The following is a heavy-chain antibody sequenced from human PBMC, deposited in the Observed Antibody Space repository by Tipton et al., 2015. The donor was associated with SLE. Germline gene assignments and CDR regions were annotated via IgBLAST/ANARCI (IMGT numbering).Heavy chain of an antibody. J-gene: IGHJ4*02. D-gene: IGHD6-13*01. V-gene: IGHV4-61*02. CDR3: ARHVAAGADY. CDR2: IYTSGST. CDR1: GGSISSGSYY. Sequence: SLTCTVSGGSISSGSYYWSWIRQPAGKGLEWIGRIYTSGSTNYNPSLKSRVTISVDTSKNQFSLKLSSVTAADTAVYYCARHVAAGADYWGQGTLVTVSS.